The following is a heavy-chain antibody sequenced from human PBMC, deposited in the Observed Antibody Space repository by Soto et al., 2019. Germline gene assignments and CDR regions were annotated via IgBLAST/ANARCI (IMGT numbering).Heavy chain of an antibody. V-gene: IGHV1-69*02. J-gene: IGHJ4*02. CDR3: ASPKPHRGSGFLCDY. Sequence: QVQLVQSGAEVKKPGSSVKVSCKASGGTFSSYTISWVRQAPGQGLEWMGRIIPILGITNYAQKFQGSGTTPADKSTSTAYTEMSSRRSDDTAVYYCASPKPHRGSGFLCDYWGQGTLVTVSS. CDR1: GGTFSSYT. CDR2: IIPILGIT. D-gene: IGHD3-10*01.